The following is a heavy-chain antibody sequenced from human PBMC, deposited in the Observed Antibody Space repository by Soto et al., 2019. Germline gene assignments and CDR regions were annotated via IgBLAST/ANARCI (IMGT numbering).Heavy chain of an antibody. V-gene: IGHV3-33*01. Sequence: QVHLVESGGGVVQPGRSLRLSCAASGFTFSRYGMHWVRQAPGKGLEWVAVILADDSDRDYADSVKGRFSISRDNSKNSLHLQMNSLRAEDTAVYYCARDDDYGDKGFDYWGQGTLVTVSS. CDR1: GFTFSRYG. D-gene: IGHD4-17*01. CDR3: ARDDDYGDKGFDY. J-gene: IGHJ4*02. CDR2: ILADDSDR.